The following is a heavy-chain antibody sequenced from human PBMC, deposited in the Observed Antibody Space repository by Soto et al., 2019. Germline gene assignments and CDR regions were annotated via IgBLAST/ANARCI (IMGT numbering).Heavy chain of an antibody. V-gene: IGHV3-48*01. CDR2: ISSSSSTI. CDR1: GFTFSSYS. J-gene: IGHJ6*03. CDR3: ARDTAPLYGSGSYYNPLPYMDV. Sequence: GGSLRLSCAASGFTFSSYSMNWVRQAPGKGLEWVSYISSSSSTIYYADSVKGRFTISRDNAKNSLYLQMNSLRAEDTAVYYCARDTAPLYGSGSYYNPLPYMDVWGKGTTVTVSS. D-gene: IGHD3-10*01.